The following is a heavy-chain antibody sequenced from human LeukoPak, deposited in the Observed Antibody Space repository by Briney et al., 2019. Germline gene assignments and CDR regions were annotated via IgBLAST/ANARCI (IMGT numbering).Heavy chain of an antibody. D-gene: IGHD2-2*01. CDR1: GFTFSSYG. J-gene: IGHJ3*02. CDR3: AKDLRVGYCSSTNCPEAFDI. Sequence: GGSLRLFCAASGFTFSSYGIHWARQAPGKGLEWVTFIRYDGSNKYYADSVKGRFTISRDNSKSTLYLQMNSLRAEDTAVYYCAKDLRVGYCSSTNCPEAFDIWGQGTMVTVSS. CDR2: IRYDGSNK. V-gene: IGHV3-30*02.